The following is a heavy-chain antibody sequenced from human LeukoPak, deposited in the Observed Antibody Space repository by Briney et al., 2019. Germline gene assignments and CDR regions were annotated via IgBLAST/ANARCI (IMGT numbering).Heavy chain of an antibody. CDR3: ARSYSSGWASLDY. D-gene: IGHD6-25*01. Sequence: EGSLRLSCEASGFSFNTYDMHWVRQAPGKGLEWVAVIWYAGSNKYYADSVKGRFTISRDSSKNTLYLQMNSLRAEDTAVYYCARSYSSGWASLDYWGRGTLLTVSS. J-gene: IGHJ4*02. V-gene: IGHV3-33*01. CDR2: IWYAGSNK. CDR1: GFSFNTYD.